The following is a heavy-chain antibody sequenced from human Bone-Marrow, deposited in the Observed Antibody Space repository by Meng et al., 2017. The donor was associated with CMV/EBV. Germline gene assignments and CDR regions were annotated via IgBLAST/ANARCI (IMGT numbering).Heavy chain of an antibody. CDR2: IYYSGST. CDR3: ARESPHYKYCSSTSCYRQIDD. Sequence: ETLSLTCTAVCGSLICRSYYWGWIRQPPGKGLEWIGSIYYSGSTYYNPSLKSRVTISVDTSKNQFSLKLSSVTAADTAVYYCARESPHYKYCSSTSCYRQIDDWGQATRVTGYS. D-gene: IGHD2-2*02. J-gene: IGHJ4*02. V-gene: IGHV4-39*07. CDR1: CGSLICRSYY.